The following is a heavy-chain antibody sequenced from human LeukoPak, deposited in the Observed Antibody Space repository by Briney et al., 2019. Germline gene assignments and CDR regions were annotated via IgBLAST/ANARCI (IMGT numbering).Heavy chain of an antibody. CDR1: GGSFSGYY. V-gene: IGHV4-34*01. CDR3: AREEYYFDY. CDR2: INHSGST. J-gene: IGHJ4*02. Sequence: NPSETLSLTCAVYGGSFSGYYWSWIRKPPGKGLEWIGEINHSGSTNYNPSLKSRVTISVDTSKNQFSLKLSSVTAADTAVYYCAREEYYFDYWGQGTLVTVSS.